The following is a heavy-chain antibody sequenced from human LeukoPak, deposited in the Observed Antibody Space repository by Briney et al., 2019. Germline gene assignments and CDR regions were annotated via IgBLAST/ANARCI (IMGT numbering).Heavy chain of an antibody. CDR2: IWYDGSNK. CDR1: GFTFSSYG. CDR3: ARTSNYYDSSGYYELPGY. V-gene: IGHV3-33*01. J-gene: IGHJ4*02. D-gene: IGHD3-22*01. Sequence: GRSLRLSCAASGFTFSSYGMHWVRQAPGKGLEWVAVIWYDGSNKYYAGAVKGRFTISRDNSKTTLYLQMNSLRAEDTAVYYCARTSNYYDSSGYYELPGYWGQGTLVTVSS.